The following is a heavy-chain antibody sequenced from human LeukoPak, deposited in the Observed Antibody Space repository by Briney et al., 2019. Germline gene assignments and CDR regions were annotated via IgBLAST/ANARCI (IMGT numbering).Heavy chain of an antibody. Sequence: GGSLRLSCAASGFTFSSYAMHWVRQAPGKGLEWAAVISYDESNKYYADSVKGRFTISRDNSKNTMYLQMSSLRTEDTAVYYCARETGSAVGSTDFDYWGQGTLVTVSS. CDR2: ISYDESNK. V-gene: IGHV3-30-3*01. D-gene: IGHD4-17*01. J-gene: IGHJ4*02. CDR3: ARETGSAVGSTDFDY. CDR1: GFTFSSYA.